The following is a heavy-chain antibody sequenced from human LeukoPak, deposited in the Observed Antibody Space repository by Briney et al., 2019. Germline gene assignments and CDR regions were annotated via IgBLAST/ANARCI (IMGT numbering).Heavy chain of an antibody. Sequence: GGSLRLSCAASGFTFSSYAMSWVRQAPGKGLEWVSAISGSGGSTYYADSVKGRFTISRDNSKNTLYLQMNSLRAEDTAVYYCAKVGYYDSSGYSSPYYFDYRGQGTLVTVSS. J-gene: IGHJ4*02. CDR3: AKVGYYDSSGYSSPYYFDY. V-gene: IGHV3-23*01. D-gene: IGHD3-22*01. CDR1: GFTFSSYA. CDR2: ISGSGGST.